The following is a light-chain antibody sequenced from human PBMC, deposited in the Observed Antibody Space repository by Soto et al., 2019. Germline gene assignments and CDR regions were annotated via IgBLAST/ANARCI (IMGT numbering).Light chain of an antibody. Sequence: QSVLTQPPSVSGAPGQRVTISCTGSSSNIGAGYDVQWYQQVPGTAPKLLISNSINRPSGVPDRFSGSRSDTSASLAITGIQADDEADYYCQSYDRSLSDWVFGGGTKLTVL. J-gene: IGLJ3*02. CDR2: NSI. V-gene: IGLV1-40*01. CDR3: QSYDRSLSDWV. CDR1: SSNIGAGYD.